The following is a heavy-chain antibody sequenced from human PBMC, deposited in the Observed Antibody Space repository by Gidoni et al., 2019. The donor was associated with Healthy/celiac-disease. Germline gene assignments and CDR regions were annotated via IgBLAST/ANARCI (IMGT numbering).Heavy chain of an antibody. CDR1: GFTFSSYG. V-gene: IGHV3-30*18. J-gene: IGHJ4*02. CDR3: AKETPLLHDYGDPDLDY. D-gene: IGHD4-17*01. CDR2: ISYDGSNK. Sequence: QVQLVESGGGVVQPGRSLRLSCAASGFTFSSYGMHWVRQAPGKGLEWVAVISYDGSNKYYADSVKGRFTISRDNSKNTLYLQMNSLRAEDTAVYYCAKETPLLHDYGDPDLDYWGQGTLVTVSS.